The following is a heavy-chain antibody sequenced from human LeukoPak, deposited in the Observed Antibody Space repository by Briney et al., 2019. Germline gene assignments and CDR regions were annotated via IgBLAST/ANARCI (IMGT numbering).Heavy chain of an antibody. CDR2: IYTSGST. Sequence: SETLSLTCTVSGGSISSGSYYWSWIRQPAGKGLEWIGRIYTSGSTNYNPSLKSRVTISVDTSKNQFSLKLSSVTAADTAVYYCARVNRWELLGPFDYWGQGTLVTVSS. V-gene: IGHV4-61*02. J-gene: IGHJ4*02. CDR1: GGSISSGSYY. D-gene: IGHD1-26*01. CDR3: ARVNRWELLGPFDY.